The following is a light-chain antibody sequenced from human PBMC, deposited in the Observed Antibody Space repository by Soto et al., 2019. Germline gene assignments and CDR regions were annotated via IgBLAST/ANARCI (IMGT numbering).Light chain of an antibody. J-gene: IGKJ1*01. CDR3: QQYGSSPRT. Sequence: IVLTQSPGTLSLSPGDRATLSCRASQSVSGSYLAWYQQKPGLAPRLLIYGASIRATGIPDRFSGSVSGTDFTLTISRLEPEDFAVYYCQQYGSSPRTFGQGTKVEIK. V-gene: IGKV3-20*01. CDR1: QSVSGSY. CDR2: GAS.